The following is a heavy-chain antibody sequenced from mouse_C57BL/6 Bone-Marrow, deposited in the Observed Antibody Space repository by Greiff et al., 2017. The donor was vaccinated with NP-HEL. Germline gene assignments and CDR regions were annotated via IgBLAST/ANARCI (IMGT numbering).Heavy chain of an antibody. D-gene: IGHD1-1*02. CDR1: GFTFSDYG. J-gene: IGHJ3*01. V-gene: IGHV5-15*01. CDR2: ISNLAYSI. Sequence: EVKLMESGGGLVQPGGSLKLSCAASGFTFSDYGMAWVRQAPRKGPEWVAFISNLAYSIYYADTVTGRFTISRENAKNTLYLEMSSLRSEDTAMYYCARPGSSWLAYWGQGTLVTVSA. CDR3: ARPGSSWLAY.